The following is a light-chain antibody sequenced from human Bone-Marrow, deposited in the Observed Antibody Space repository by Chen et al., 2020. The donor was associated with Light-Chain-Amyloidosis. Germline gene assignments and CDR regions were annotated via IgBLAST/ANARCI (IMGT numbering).Light chain of an antibody. CDR2: DDS. CDR3: QVWARSSDRPV. J-gene: IGLJ3*02. V-gene: IGLV3-21*02. Sequence: SYVLTQPSSVSVAPGQTATIACGGNNIRSTSVHWYQQTPGQAPLLDVYDDSDRPSGIPERLSGSNAGNTATLTISRVEAGDEADYYCQVWARSSDRPVFGGGTKLTVL. CDR1: NIRSTS.